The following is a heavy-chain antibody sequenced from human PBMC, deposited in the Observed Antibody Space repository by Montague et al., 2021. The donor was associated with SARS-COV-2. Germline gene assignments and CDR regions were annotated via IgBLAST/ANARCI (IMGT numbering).Heavy chain of an antibody. J-gene: IGHJ5*02. CDR3: ARDIWEPEVRSRGWFDP. D-gene: IGHD1-26*01. CDR2: SGHT. Sequence: SGHTDYSPSLKSRVTISLDKSTNQFSLKLTSVTAADTAVYYCARDIWEPEVRSRGWFDPWGQGILVTVS. V-gene: IGHV4-4*02.